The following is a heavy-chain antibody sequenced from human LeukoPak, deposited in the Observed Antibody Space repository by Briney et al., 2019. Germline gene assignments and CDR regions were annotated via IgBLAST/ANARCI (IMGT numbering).Heavy chain of an antibody. D-gene: IGHD3-10*01. J-gene: IGHJ5*02. V-gene: IGHV4-34*01. Sequence: SETLSLTCAVYGGSFSGYYWSWIRQPPGKELEWIGEINHSGSTNYNPSLKSRVTISVDTSKNQFSLKLSSVTAADTAVYYCARLLRSGSYRWFDPWGQGTLVTVSS. CDR2: INHSGST. CDR3: ARLLRSGSYRWFDP. CDR1: GGSFSGYY.